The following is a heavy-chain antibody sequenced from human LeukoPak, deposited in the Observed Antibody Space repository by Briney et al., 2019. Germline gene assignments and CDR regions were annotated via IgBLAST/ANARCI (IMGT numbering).Heavy chain of an antibody. CDR3: ASTLMYYYDSSGERALDY. D-gene: IGHD3-22*01. V-gene: IGHV3-23*01. CDR1: GFPFSNNA. Sequence: GGSLRLSCAASGFPFSNNAMTWVRQAPGKGLEWVSALSGSGISTYYADSVKGRFTISRDNSKNTLYLQMNSLRAEDTAVYYCASTLMYYYDSSGERALDYWGQGTLATVSS. CDR2: LSGSGIST. J-gene: IGHJ4*02.